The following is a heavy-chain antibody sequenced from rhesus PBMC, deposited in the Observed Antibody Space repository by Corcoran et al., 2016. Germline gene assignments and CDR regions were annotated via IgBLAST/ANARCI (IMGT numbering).Heavy chain of an antibody. V-gene: IGHV4-80*01. CDR2: INGNSENT. J-gene: IGHJ4*01. CDR3: ARSYGVAYYFDY. Sequence: QVQLQEPGPGLVKPSETSSLTCVVSGGSFSSYWWSWIRQPPGMGLEWSGEINGNSENTNYNPSLKSRITVSRDASKNQFSLGLSSVTAADTAVYCCARSYGVAYYFDYWGQGVLVTVSS. D-gene: IGHD2-21*01. CDR1: GGSFSSYW.